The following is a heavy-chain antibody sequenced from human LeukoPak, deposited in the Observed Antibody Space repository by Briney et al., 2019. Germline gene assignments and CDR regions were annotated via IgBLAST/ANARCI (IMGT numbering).Heavy chain of an antibody. V-gene: IGHV1-46*01. J-gene: IGHJ3*02. CDR3: ARGIQYPHDAFDI. CDR1: GYTFTNYY. D-gene: IGHD5-18*01. Sequence: ASVKLSCKTSGYTFTNYYMHWVRQAPGEGLEWMGIITPTDDSTDYAQKFQGRLTMTRDTSTSTFYMELSSLRNEDTAVYYCARGIQYPHDAFDIWGQGTMVTVSS. CDR2: ITPTDDST.